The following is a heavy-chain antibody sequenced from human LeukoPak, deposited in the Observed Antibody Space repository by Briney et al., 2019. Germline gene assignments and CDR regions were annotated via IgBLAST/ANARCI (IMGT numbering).Heavy chain of an antibody. J-gene: IGHJ3*02. Sequence: GRSLRLSCAPSGFTFSSYGMHWVRQAPGKGLEWVSAISGSGGSTYYADSVKGRFTISRDNSKNTLYLQMNSLRAEDTAVYYCARWFGELFGAFDIWGQGTMVTVSS. V-gene: IGHV3-23*01. CDR3: ARWFGELFGAFDI. D-gene: IGHD3-10*01. CDR2: ISGSGGST. CDR1: GFTFSSYG.